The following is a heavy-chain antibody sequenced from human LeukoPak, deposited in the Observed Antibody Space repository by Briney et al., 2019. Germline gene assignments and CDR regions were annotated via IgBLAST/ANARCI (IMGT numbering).Heavy chain of an antibody. V-gene: IGHV3-7*05. CDR2: INQDGSEK. Sequence: PGGSLRLSCAASGFTFSNYWMSWVRQAPGIGLEWVANINQDGSEKYYVDSVKGRFTISRDNAKDSLYLQMNSLRAGDTAVYYCATYRASYFSGDSFYSAYWGGGPWSLYPQ. CDR3: ATYRASYFSGDSFYSAY. J-gene: IGHJ4*02. CDR1: GFTFSNYW. D-gene: IGHD2-15*01.